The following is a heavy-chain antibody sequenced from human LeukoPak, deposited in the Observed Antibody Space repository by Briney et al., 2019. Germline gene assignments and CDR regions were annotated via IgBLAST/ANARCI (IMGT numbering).Heavy chain of an antibody. J-gene: IGHJ4*02. CDR3: ARSRRKTYYYGSGSGYFDY. CDR1: GFTFSSYW. Sequence: GGSLRLSCAASGFTFSSYWMSWVRQAPGKGLEWVANIKQDGSEKYYADSVKGRFTISRDNAKNSLYLQMNSLRAEDTAVYYCARSRRKTYYYGSGSGYFDYWGQGTLVTVFS. D-gene: IGHD3-10*01. CDR2: IKQDGSEK. V-gene: IGHV3-7*01.